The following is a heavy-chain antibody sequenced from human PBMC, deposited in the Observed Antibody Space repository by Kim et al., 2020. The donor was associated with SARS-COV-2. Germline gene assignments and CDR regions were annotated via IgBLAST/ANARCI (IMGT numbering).Heavy chain of an antibody. D-gene: IGHD3-22*01. CDR2: IHYLGST. Sequence: SETLSLMCTLSSGSISSGTYYWVWIRQPPGKGLEFIGKIHYLGSTDYNPSLRGRVTISIDTSKTSFSLTLTSVTAADTAVYFCARHTSAYSTLDYWGQG. J-gene: IGHJ4*02. CDR1: SGSISSGTYY. CDR3: ARHTSAYSTLDY. V-gene: IGHV4-39*01.